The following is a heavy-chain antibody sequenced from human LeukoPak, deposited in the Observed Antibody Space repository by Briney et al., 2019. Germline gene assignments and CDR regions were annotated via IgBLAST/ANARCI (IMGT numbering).Heavy chain of an antibody. CDR3: VRGGAQQLET. CDR1: GGSFSGDY. CDR2: TNDRGGT. J-gene: IGHJ5*02. D-gene: IGHD6-13*01. V-gene: IGHV4-34*01. Sequence: SETLSLTCAVYGGSFSGDYWSWIRQSPGKGLEWIGETNDRGGTTYNPSLKSRVTMTIDTSKKQASLRLSSMTVADTAVYYCVRGGAQQLETWGQGTLVTVSS.